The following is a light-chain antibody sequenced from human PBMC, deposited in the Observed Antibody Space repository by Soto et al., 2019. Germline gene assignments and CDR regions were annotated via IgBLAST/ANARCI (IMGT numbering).Light chain of an antibody. CDR1: QTVSGH. Sequence: EIVMTQSPATLSVSPGERATVSCRASQTVSGHLAWYEQRPGEAPRLLIYGASTRATGIPARFSGSGSGTEFTLTISSLQAEDFAVYYCQQYNNWPQWTFGQGRKVDIK. CDR3: QQYNNWPQWT. CDR2: GAS. J-gene: IGKJ1*01. V-gene: IGKV3-15*01.